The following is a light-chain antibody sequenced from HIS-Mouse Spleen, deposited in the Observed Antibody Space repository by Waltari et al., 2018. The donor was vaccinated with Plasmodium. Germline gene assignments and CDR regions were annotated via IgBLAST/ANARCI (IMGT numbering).Light chain of an antibody. V-gene: IGKV1-13*02. Sequence: AIPLTPSPSSLPAAGAEHITITCRESQGISSTLAWYHQKPRKAPKLLIYDASSLESGVPSRFSGSGSGTDFTLSISSLQPEDFATYYCQQFNSYPLTFGGGTKVEIK. CDR3: QQFNSYPLT. CDR1: QGISST. J-gene: IGKJ4*01. CDR2: DAS.